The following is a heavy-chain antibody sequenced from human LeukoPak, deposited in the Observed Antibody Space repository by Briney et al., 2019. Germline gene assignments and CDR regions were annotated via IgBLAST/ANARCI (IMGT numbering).Heavy chain of an antibody. Sequence: GGSLRLSCAASGFTFSSYSMNWVRQAPGKGLEWVSSISSSGSYIYYADSVKGRFTISRDNAKNSLYLQMNSLRAEDTAVYYCARLAAAGYFDYWGQGTLVTVSS. CDR2: ISSSGSYI. CDR3: ARLAAAGYFDY. V-gene: IGHV3-21*01. D-gene: IGHD6-13*01. CDR1: GFTFSSYS. J-gene: IGHJ4*02.